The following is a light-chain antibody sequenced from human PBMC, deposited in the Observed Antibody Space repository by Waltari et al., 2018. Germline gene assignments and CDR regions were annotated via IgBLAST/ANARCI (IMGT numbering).Light chain of an antibody. CDR2: LAS. V-gene: IGKV4-1*01. J-gene: IGKJ2*01. CDR3: QRYYDTPRT. CDR1: QSLLYSSNNKNY. Sequence: DILITQSPDSLAVSLGERATLNCKSRQSLLYSSNNKNYLTWFQQKPGQPPKLLIYLASTREVGVPDLVSGSGSGTEFTLTISSLQAEDVAVYYCQRYYDTPRTFGQGTRLEIK.